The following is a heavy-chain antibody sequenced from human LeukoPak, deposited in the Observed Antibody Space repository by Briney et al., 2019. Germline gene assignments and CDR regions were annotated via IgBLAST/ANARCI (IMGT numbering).Heavy chain of an antibody. V-gene: IGHV3-30*04. J-gene: IGHJ4*02. CDR2: ISYDGSNK. CDR1: GFTFSSYA. CDR3: ARDPWLRWPENYFDY. D-gene: IGHD4-23*01. Sequence: GGSLRLSCAASGFTFSSYAMHWVRQAPGKGLEWVAVISYDGSNKYYADSVKGRFTIPRDNSKNTLYLQMNSLRAEDTAVYYCARDPWLRWPENYFDYWGQGTLVTVSS.